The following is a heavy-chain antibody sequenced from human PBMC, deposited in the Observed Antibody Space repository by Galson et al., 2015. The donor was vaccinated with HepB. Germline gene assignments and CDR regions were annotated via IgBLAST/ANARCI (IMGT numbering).Heavy chain of an antibody. D-gene: IGHD3-22*01. CDR2: INSDGSST. J-gene: IGHJ3*02. CDR3: VSNTDYYDSSGYYYAAFDI. V-gene: IGHV3-74*01. Sequence: SLRLSCAASGFTFSSYWMHWVRQAPGEGLVWVSRINSDGSSTSYADSVKGRFTISRDNAKNTLYLQMNSLRAGDTAVYYCVSNTDYYDSSGYYYAAFDIWGQGTMVTVSS. CDR1: GFTFSSYW.